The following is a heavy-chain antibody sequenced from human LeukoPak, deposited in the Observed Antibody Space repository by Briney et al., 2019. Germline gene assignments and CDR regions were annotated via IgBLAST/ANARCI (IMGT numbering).Heavy chain of an antibody. Sequence: ASVKVSCKASGYTFTRYEINWVRQAPGQGPGWMGWITPNNGNTGYAQKFQGRVTITRSTSISTVYLELSSLKSEDTAVYYCARQRGSGSYWYFDLWGRGTLITVSS. V-gene: IGHV1-8*03. D-gene: IGHD6-19*01. CDR1: GYTFTRYE. J-gene: IGHJ2*01. CDR3: ARQRGSGSYWYFDL. CDR2: ITPNNGNT.